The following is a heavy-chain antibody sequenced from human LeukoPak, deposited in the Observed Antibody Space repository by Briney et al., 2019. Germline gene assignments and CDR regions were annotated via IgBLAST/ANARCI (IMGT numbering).Heavy chain of an antibody. D-gene: IGHD5-24*01. Sequence: ASVKVSCKASGGTFSSYAISWVRQAPGQGLEWMGWISAYNGNTNYAQKLQGRVTMTTDTSTSTAYMELRSLRSDDTAVYYCARDGRWLQSEIEDAFDIWGQGTMVTVSS. V-gene: IGHV1-18*01. J-gene: IGHJ3*02. CDR2: ISAYNGNT. CDR1: GGTFSSYA. CDR3: ARDGRWLQSEIEDAFDI.